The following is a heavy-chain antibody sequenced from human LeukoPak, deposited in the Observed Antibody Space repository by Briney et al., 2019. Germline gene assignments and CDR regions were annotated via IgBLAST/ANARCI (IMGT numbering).Heavy chain of an antibody. D-gene: IGHD6-13*01. CDR2: INPNSGGT. J-gene: IGHJ6*03. CDR3: AGSSWYRYYYYLVV. Sequence: ASVKVSCKASGYTFTGYYMHWVRQAPGQGLEWMGWINPNSGGTNYAQKFQGRVTMTRDTSISTAYMELSRLRSDDTAVYYCAGSSWYRYYYYLVVWGKGTTVTVSS. CDR1: GYTFTGYY. V-gene: IGHV1-2*02.